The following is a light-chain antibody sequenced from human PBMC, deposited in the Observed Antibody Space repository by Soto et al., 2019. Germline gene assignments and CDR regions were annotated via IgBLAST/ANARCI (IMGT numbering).Light chain of an antibody. V-gene: IGKV3-20*01. CDR1: QSVTSY. CDR3: QQYGSS. CDR2: GAS. J-gene: IGKJ4*01. Sequence: EIVLTQSPDTLSLSRGERATLSCRASQSVTSYLAWYQHKPGQAPRLLIYGASTRATGIPDRFSGSGSGTDFTLTISRLEPEDSAVYYCQQYGSSFGGGTKVDIK.